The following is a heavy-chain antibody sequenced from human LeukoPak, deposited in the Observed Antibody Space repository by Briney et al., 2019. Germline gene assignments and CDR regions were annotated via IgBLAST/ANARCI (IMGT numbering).Heavy chain of an antibody. CDR3: ARHSGRIVSDAFDI. CDR1: GFTFSSYS. Sequence: KPGGSLRLSCAASGFTFSSYSMNWVRQAPGKGLEWVSSISSSSSYIYYADSVKGRFTISRDNAKNSLYLQINSLRAEDTAVYYCARHSGRIVSDAFDIWGQGTMVTVSS. V-gene: IGHV3-21*01. CDR2: ISSSSSYI. D-gene: IGHD5-12*01. J-gene: IGHJ3*02.